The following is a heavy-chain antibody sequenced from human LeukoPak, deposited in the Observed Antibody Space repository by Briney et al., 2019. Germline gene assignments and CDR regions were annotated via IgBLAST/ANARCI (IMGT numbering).Heavy chain of an antibody. CDR1: GYTFPSYG. CDR2: IGAYNGNT. CDR3: ARDDYEGEFDY. V-gene: IGHV1-18*01. J-gene: IGHJ4*02. Sequence: ASVNVSCKASGYTFPSYGISWVRQAPGQGLEWMGWIGAYNGNTNYAQKLQGRVTMTTDTSTSTAYMELRSLRSDDTAVYYCARDDYEGEFDYWGQGTLVTVSS. D-gene: IGHD4-17*01.